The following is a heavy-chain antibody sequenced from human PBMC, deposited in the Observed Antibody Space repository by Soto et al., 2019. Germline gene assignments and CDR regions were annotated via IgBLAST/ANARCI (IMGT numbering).Heavy chain of an antibody. CDR3: ARDKITGLFDY. Sequence: SETLSLTCTDSGGSISSSSYYWGWIRQPPGKGLEWIGEINHSGSTNYNPSLKSRVTISVDTSKNQFSLKLTSVTAADTAVYYCARDKITGLFDYWGQGTLVTVSS. V-gene: IGHV4-39*07. CDR1: GGSISSSSYY. J-gene: IGHJ4*02. CDR2: INHSGST. D-gene: IGHD2-8*02.